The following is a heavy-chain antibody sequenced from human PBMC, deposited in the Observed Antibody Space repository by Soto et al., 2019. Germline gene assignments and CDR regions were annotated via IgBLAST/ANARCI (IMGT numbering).Heavy chain of an antibody. CDR2: INHSGST. Sequence: SETLSLTCAVYGGSFSGYYWSWIRQPPGKGLEWIGEINHSGSTNYNPSLKSRVTISVDTSKNQFSLKLSSVTAADTAVYYCARYKTPYDYGDPDEYYFDYWGQGTLVTVSS. J-gene: IGHJ4*02. V-gene: IGHV4-34*01. CDR1: GGSFSGYY. CDR3: ARYKTPYDYGDPDEYYFDY. D-gene: IGHD4-17*01.